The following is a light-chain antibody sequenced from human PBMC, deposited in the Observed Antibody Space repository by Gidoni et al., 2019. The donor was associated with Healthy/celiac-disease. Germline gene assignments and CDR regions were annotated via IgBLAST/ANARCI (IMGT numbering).Light chain of an antibody. Sequence: EIVLTQSPGTLSLSPGGRATLSCSASQRVSSSYLAWYQQKPGQAPRLLIYGASSRSTGIPDRFSGSGAGTDFTLTISRLEPEDFAVYYCQQYGSSLITFGQGTRLEIK. CDR3: QQYGSSLIT. CDR2: GAS. J-gene: IGKJ5*01. V-gene: IGKV3-20*01. CDR1: QRVSSSY.